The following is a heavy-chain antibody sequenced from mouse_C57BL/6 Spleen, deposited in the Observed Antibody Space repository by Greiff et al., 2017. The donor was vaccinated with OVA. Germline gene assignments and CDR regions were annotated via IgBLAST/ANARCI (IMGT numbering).Heavy chain of an antibody. J-gene: IGHJ2*01. D-gene: IGHD1-1*01. Sequence: QVQLQQPGAELVKPGASVKLSCKASGYTFTSYWMQWVKQRPGQGLEWIGEIDPSDSYTNYNQKSKGKATLTVDTSSSTAYMQLSSLTSEDSAVYYCARNYYGSSYDYWGQGTTLTVSS. CDR1: GYTFTSYW. V-gene: IGHV1-50*01. CDR3: ARNYYGSSYDY. CDR2: IDPSDSYT.